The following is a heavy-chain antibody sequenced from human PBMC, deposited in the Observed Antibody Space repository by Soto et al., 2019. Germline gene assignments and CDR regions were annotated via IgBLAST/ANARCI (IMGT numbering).Heavy chain of an antibody. Sequence: SETLSLTCTVSGGSISSYYWSWIRQPPGKGLEWIGYIYYSGSTNYNPSLKSRVTISVDTSKNQFSLKLSSVTAADTAVYYCAREGYDFWSGYNTGWFDPWGQGTLVTVSS. CDR3: AREGYDFWSGYNTGWFDP. J-gene: IGHJ5*02. V-gene: IGHV4-59*01. D-gene: IGHD3-3*01. CDR1: GGSISSYY. CDR2: IYYSGST.